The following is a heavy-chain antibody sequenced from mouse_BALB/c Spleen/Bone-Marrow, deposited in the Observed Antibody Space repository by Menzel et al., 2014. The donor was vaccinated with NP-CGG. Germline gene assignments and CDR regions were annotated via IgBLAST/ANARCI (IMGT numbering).Heavy chain of an antibody. CDR2: IDPANGNT. V-gene: IGHV14-3*02. J-gene: IGHJ4*01. CDR1: GFNIKDTY. Sequence: EVQLVESGAELVKPGASVKLSCTASGFNIKDTYMHWVKQRPEQGLEWIGRIDPANGNTKYDPKFQGKATITADTSSNTAYLQLSSLTSEDTAVYYCARYNEHYAMDDWGQGTSVTVSS. CDR3: ARYNEHYAMDD.